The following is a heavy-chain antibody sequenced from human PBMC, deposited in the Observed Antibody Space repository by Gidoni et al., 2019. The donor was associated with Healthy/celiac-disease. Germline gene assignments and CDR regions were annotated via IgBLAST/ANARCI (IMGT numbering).Heavy chain of an antibody. J-gene: IGHJ4*02. V-gene: IGHV3-9*01. CDR3: AKEGSRVSSYFDY. CDR1: GFPFDDYA. D-gene: IGHD6-13*01. Sequence: EVQLVESGGGLVQPGRSLSLYCAASGFPFDDYAMHWVRQAPGKGLEWVSGISWNSGSIGYADSVKGRFTISRDNAKNSLYLQMNSLRAEDTALYYCAKEGSRVSSYFDYWGQGTLVTVSS. CDR2: ISWNSGSI.